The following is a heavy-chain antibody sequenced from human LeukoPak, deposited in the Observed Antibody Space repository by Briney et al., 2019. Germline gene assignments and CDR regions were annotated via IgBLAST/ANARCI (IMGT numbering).Heavy chain of an antibody. CDR2: ISGSGGST. CDR1: GFTFSSYA. D-gene: IGHD2-15*01. Sequence: GGSLRLSCAASGFTFSSYAMSWVRQAPGKGLEWVSAISGSGGSTYYADSVKGRFTISRDNSKNTLYLQMNSLRAEDTAVYYCAEGVLGYCSGGSCYTPPPYYYYMDVWGKGTTVTVSS. J-gene: IGHJ6*03. V-gene: IGHV3-23*01. CDR3: AEGVLGYCSGGSCYTPPPYYYYMDV.